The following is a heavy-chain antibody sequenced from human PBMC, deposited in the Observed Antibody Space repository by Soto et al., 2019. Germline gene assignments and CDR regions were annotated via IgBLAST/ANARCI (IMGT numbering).Heavy chain of an antibody. Sequence: PGGSLRLSCAASGFTFSSYVLHWVRQAPGKGLEWVAVISYDGSNKYYADSVKGRFTISRDNSKNTLYLQMNSLRAEDTAVYYCARERREGSEFIHFDYWGQGTLVTVSS. V-gene: IGHV3-30-3*01. D-gene: IGHD3-16*02. CDR1: GFTFSSYV. CDR2: ISYDGSNK. CDR3: ARERREGSEFIHFDY. J-gene: IGHJ4*02.